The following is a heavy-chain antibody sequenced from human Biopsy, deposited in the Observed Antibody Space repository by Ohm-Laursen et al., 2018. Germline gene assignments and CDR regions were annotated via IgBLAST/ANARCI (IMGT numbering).Heavy chain of an antibody. D-gene: IGHD4/OR15-4a*01. CDR3: AQTRNDYGGLYFDY. CDR2: IRNT. V-gene: IGHV4-39*01. CDR1: GDSISSSTYY. Sequence: SQTLSLTCSVSGDSISSSTYYWGWIRQPPGKGLEWIGTIRNTYFRTSLKSRVTMSVDTSKNQFSLKLSSVTAADTGVYYCAQTRNDYGGLYFDYWGRGTLVTVSS. J-gene: IGHJ4*02.